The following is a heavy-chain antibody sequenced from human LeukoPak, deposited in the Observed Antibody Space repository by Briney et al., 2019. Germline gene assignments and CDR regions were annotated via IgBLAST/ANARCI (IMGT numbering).Heavy chain of an antibody. J-gene: IGHJ6*02. CDR1: GGTFSSYA. CDR3: ARVSYYYDSSGYYNGGYYYYYGMDV. V-gene: IGHV1-69*13. CDR2: IIPIFGTA. D-gene: IGHD3-22*01. Sequence: SVKVSCKASGGTFSSYAISWVRQAPGQGLEWMGGIIPIFGTANYAQKFRGRVTITADESTSTAYMELSSLRSEDTAVYYCARVSYYYDSSGYYNGGYYYYYGMDVWGQGTTVTVSS.